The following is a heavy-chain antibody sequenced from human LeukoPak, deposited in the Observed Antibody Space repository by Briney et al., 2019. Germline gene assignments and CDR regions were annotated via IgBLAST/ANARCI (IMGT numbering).Heavy chain of an antibody. D-gene: IGHD6-19*01. CDR2: TYYRSKWYN. CDR3: ARVWGYSSGWYYYGMDV. J-gene: IGHJ6*02. V-gene: IGHV6-1*01. CDR1: GDSVSSNSAA. Sequence: SQTLSLTCAISGDSVSSNSAAWNWIRQSPSRGLEWLGRTYYRSKWYNDYAVSVKSRITINPDTSKNQFSLQLNSVTPEDTAVYYCARVWGYSSGWYYYGMDVWGQGTTVTVSS.